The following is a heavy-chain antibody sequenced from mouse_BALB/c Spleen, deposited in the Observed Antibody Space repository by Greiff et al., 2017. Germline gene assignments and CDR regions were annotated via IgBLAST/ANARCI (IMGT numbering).Heavy chain of an antibody. V-gene: IGHV14-3*02. CDR3: ARGEYGNSY. CDR2: IDPANGNT. D-gene: IGHD2-10*02. CDR1: GFNIKDSY. Sequence: EVMLVESGAELVKPGASVKLSCTASGFNIKDSYMHWVKQRPEQGLEWIGRIDPANGNTKYDPKFQGKATITADTSSNTAYLQLSSLTSEDTAVYYCARGEYGNSYWGQGTLVTVSA. J-gene: IGHJ3*01.